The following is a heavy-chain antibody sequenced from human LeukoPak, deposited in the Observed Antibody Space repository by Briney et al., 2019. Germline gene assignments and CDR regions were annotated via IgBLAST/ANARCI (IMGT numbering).Heavy chain of an antibody. CDR1: GGTFSSYA. Sequence: ASVKVSCKASGGTFSSYAISWVRQAPGQGLEWMGRIIPILGIANYAQKFQGRVTITADKSTSTAYMELSSLRSGDTAVYYCARGITIFGVVRDYGMDVWGQGTTVTVSS. V-gene: IGHV1-69*04. D-gene: IGHD3-3*01. CDR3: ARGITIFGVVRDYGMDV. CDR2: IIPILGIA. J-gene: IGHJ6*02.